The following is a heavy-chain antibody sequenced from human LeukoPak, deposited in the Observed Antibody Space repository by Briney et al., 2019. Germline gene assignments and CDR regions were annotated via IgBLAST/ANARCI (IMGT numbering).Heavy chain of an antibody. D-gene: IGHD3-3*01. V-gene: IGHV4-34*01. J-gene: IGHJ4*02. CDR1: GGSFSGYY. CDR3: ARGDPSSITIFGVVILARYYFDY. CDR2: INHSGST. Sequence: PSETLSLTCAVYGGSFSGYYWSWIRQPPGKGLEWIGEINHSGSTNYNPSLKSRVTISVDTSKNQFSLKLSSVTAADTAVYYCARGDPSSITIFGVVILARYYFDYWGQGTLVTVSS.